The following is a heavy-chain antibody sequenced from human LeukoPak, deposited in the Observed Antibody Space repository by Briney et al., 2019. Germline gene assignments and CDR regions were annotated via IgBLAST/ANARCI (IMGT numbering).Heavy chain of an antibody. J-gene: IGHJ4*02. Sequence: SVKVSCKASGFTFTSSAVQWVRQARGQRLEWIGWIVVGSGNTNYAQKFQERVTITRDMFTSTAYMELSSLRSEDTAVYYCAAYYYDSSGYFLGVDYWGQGTLVTVSS. CDR3: AAYYYDSSGYFLGVDY. V-gene: IGHV1-58*01. CDR2: IVVGSGNT. D-gene: IGHD3-22*01. CDR1: GFTFTSSA.